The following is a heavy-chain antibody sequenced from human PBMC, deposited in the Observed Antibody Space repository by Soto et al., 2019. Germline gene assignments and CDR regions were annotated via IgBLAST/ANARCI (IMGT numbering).Heavy chain of an antibody. D-gene: IGHD3-22*01. Sequence: QITLKESGPTLVKPTQTLTLTCTFSGFSLSTSPVAVGWIRQPPGKALEWLAIIYWDDSKHYSPSLQSRVTITKDTSKQQVVLPMTNMDPVDTATYSCVHRGRSSGVGGDNWFDPWGQGNLVIFSS. J-gene: IGHJ5*02. CDR1: GFSLSTSPVA. CDR2: IYWDDSK. V-gene: IGHV2-5*02. CDR3: VHRGRSSGVGGDNWFDP.